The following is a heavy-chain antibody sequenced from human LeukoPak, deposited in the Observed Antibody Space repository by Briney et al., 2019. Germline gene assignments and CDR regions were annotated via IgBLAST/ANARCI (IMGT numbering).Heavy chain of an antibody. D-gene: IGHD6-13*01. J-gene: IGHJ5*02. CDR3: ARRRAEGGSNGHYNWFDP. CDR1: GDSINAYY. V-gene: IGHV4-59*08. Sequence: PSETLSLTCTVSGDSINAYYWGWIRQPPGKGLEWSGDIYFSGTTKYNPSLESRVTISVDTSKNQFSLKLSSVTAADTAVYYCARRRAEGGSNGHYNWFDPWGQGILVTVSS. CDR2: IYFSGTT.